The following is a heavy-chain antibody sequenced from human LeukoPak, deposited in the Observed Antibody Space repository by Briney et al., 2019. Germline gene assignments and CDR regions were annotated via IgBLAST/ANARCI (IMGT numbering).Heavy chain of an antibody. CDR2: ISTTGSTI. CDR3: ASRFDY. Sequence: GGSLRLSCAASGFTFSSYSMNWVRQAPGKGLEWVSYISTTGSTIYYADSVKGRFTISRDNAKSSLFLQMNSLRDEDTAVYYCASRFDYWGQGTLVTVFS. J-gene: IGHJ4*02. CDR1: GFTFSSYS. V-gene: IGHV3-48*02.